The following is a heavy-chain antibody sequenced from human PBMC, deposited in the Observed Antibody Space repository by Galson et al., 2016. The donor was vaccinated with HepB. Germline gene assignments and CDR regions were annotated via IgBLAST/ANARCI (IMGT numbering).Heavy chain of an antibody. CDR3: ARDKSFYYYGMDV. CDR2: INSDGSGT. J-gene: IGHJ6*02. CDR1: GFTFRNHW. Sequence: SLRLSCAASGFTFRNHWMHWVRQAPGKGLVWISRINSDGSGTTYADSVKGRLTISRDNAKNTVYLQMDSLSPEDTAVYYCARDKSFYYYGMDVWGQGTTVTVSS. V-gene: IGHV3-74*01.